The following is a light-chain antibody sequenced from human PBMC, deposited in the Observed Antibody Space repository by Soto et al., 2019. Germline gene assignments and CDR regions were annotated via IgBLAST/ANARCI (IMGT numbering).Light chain of an antibody. CDR3: QQRSNRAIT. CDR2: GAS. Sequence: ESVLWRSPGPLSLSPRERATLSRSGSQSVSSSYLAWYQQKPGQAPRLLIYGASSRATGTPDRFSGSGSGTDFTLTISSLEPEDFAVYYCQQRSNRAITFGQGTRLAIK. CDR1: QSVSSSY. V-gene: IGKV3D-20*02. J-gene: IGKJ5*01.